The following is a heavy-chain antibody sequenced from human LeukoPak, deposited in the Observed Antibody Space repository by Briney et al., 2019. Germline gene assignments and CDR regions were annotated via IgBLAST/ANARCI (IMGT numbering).Heavy chain of an antibody. Sequence: GASVKVSCKASGYTFTSYGISWVRQAPGQGLEWMGWISAYNGNTNYAQKLQGRVTMTTDTSTSTAYMELRSLRSDDTAVYYCARAIHNYYDSSGYYSPLYYYGMDVWGQGTTVTVSS. V-gene: IGHV1-18*01. CDR2: ISAYNGNT. CDR1: GYTFTSYG. D-gene: IGHD3-22*01. CDR3: ARAIHNYYDSSGYYSPLYYYGMDV. J-gene: IGHJ6*02.